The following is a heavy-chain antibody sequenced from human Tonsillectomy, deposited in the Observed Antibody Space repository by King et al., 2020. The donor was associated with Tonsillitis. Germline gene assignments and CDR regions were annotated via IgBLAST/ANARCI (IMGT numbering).Heavy chain of an antibody. J-gene: IGHJ4*02. D-gene: IGHD3-22*01. Sequence: VQLVESGGGLVKPGGSLRLSCAASGFTFSSYTMNWVRQAPGKGLEWVSSISSSSSYIYYSDSVKGRFTISRDNAKNSLYLQMNSLRAEDTAVYYCARGYYYDSSGYGYWGQGTLVTVSS. CDR1: GFTFSSYT. CDR2: ISSSSSYI. V-gene: IGHV3-21*01. CDR3: ARGYYYDSSGYGY.